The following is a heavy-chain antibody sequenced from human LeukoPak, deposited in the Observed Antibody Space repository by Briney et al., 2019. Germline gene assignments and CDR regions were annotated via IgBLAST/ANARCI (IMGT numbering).Heavy chain of an antibody. CDR1: GFTFTSYD. D-gene: IGHD3-10*01. CDR3: VRDGEGVAISVNYWFDP. Sequence: ASVKVSCKASGFTFTSYDINWVRQASGQGLEWMGWMNTNNGNTGYAQKFQGRVTMTRDTSISTAYMELRGLRSEDTVVYYCVRDGEGVAISVNYWFDPWGQGTLVTVSS. V-gene: IGHV1-8*01. J-gene: IGHJ5*02. CDR2: MNTNNGNT.